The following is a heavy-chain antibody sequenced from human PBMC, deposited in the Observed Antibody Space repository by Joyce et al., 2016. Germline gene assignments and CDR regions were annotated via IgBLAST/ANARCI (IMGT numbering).Heavy chain of an antibody. CDR1: GYTFINYY. V-gene: IGHV1-2*02. Sequence: QVQLVQSGAEVKKPGASVKVSCKASGYTFINYYIHWVRQAPGQGLCGMGWINPSSSAKKYAQKFQGGVTMTRDTSITTAYMELNSLKSDDTAVYYCARGGLRRGSGHKELSEIDYWGQGTLVTVSS. CDR3: ARGGLRRGSGHKELSEIDY. J-gene: IGHJ4*02. CDR2: INPSSSAK. D-gene: IGHD6-19*01.